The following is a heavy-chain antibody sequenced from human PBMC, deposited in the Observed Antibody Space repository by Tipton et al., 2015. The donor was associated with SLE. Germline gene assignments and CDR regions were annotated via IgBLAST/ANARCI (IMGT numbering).Heavy chain of an antibody. CDR1: GFTFSSYW. J-gene: IGHJ4*02. Sequence: QLVQSGGGLVQPGGSLRLSCTASGFTFSSYWMSWVRQAPGKGLELVANIKQDGSEKYYVDSVKGRFTISRDNAKNSLYLQMNSLRAEDTAVYFCARDQVQIWDYWGQGTLVTVSS. V-gene: IGHV3-7*01. CDR3: ARDQVQIWDY. CDR2: IKQDGSEK.